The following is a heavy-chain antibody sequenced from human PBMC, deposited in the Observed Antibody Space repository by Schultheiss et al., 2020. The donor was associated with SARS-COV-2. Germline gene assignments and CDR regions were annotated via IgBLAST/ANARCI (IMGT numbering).Heavy chain of an antibody. CDR3: ARDRGLGATGLDY. CDR2: ISDAGDST. D-gene: IGHD1-26*01. Sequence: GGSLRLSCAASGFTFSSYWMSWVRQAPGKGLEWVSAISDAGDSTHYADSVRGRFTISRDNSKNMVYLQMNSLRAEDTAVYYCARDRGLGATGLDYWGQGTLVTVSS. CDR1: GFTFSSYW. J-gene: IGHJ4*02. V-gene: IGHV3-23*01.